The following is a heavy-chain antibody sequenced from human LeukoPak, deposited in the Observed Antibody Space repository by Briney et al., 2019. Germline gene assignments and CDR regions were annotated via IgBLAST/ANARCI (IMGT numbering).Heavy chain of an antibody. Sequence: GGSLRLSCAASGFTFSSYSMNWVREAPGKGLGWVSSISSSSSYIYYADSVKGRFTISRDNAKNSLYLQMNSLRAEDTAVYYCAKDSSSWYGGVFDYWGQGTLVTVSS. V-gene: IGHV3-21*01. CDR3: AKDSSSWYGGVFDY. CDR2: ISSSSSYI. CDR1: GFTFSSYS. J-gene: IGHJ4*02. D-gene: IGHD6-13*01.